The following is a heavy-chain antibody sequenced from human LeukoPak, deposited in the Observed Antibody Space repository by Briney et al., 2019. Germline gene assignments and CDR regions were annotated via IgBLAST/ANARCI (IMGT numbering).Heavy chain of an antibody. CDR1: GYSFTNYY. Sequence: GASVKVSCKASGYSFTNYYVHWVRQAPGQGLEWMGWINPNSGGTNYAQKFQGRVTMTRDTSISTAYMELSRLRSDDTAVYYCAREGGFGVFDPWGQGTLVTVSS. J-gene: IGHJ5*02. CDR2: INPNSGGT. V-gene: IGHV1-2*02. D-gene: IGHD3-10*01. CDR3: AREGGFGVFDP.